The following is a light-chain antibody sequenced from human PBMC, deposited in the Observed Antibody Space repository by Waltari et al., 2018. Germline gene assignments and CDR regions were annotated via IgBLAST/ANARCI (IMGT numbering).Light chain of an antibody. CDR3: QTGGHGTWV. CDR1: SGHSNNI. CDR2: VHSDGSH. J-gene: IGLJ3*02. V-gene: IGLV4-69*01. Sequence: QLVLTQSPSASASLGASVKPTCTLSSGHSNNIIAWLQTQPGKGPRYLMKVHSDGSHNKGDEIPDRFSGSSSGAERYLTISSLQSEDEADYYCQTGGHGTWVFGGGTKLTVL.